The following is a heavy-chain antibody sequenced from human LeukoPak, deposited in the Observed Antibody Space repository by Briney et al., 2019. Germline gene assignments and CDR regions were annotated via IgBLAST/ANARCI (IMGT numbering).Heavy chain of an antibody. D-gene: IGHD3-10*01. Sequence: WASVKVSCKASGYTFTGYYMHWVRQAPGQGLEWMGWINPNSGGTNYAQKFQGRVTMTRDTSISTAYMELSRLRSDDTAVYYCARDQNYYGSGSYYNVDYWGQGTLVTVSS. CDR2: INPNSGGT. J-gene: IGHJ4*02. CDR3: ARDQNYYGSGSYYNVDY. CDR1: GYTFTGYY. V-gene: IGHV1-2*02.